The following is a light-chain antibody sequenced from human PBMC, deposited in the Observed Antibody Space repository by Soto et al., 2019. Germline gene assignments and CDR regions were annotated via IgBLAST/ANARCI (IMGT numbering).Light chain of an antibody. V-gene: IGLV2-14*01. CDR1: ISDVGGYNY. CDR3: SSYTSSSTLGV. Sequence: LRPPASVSGSPGQSITISCTGTISDVGGYNYVSWYQQHPGKAPKLMIYEVSNRPSGVSNRFSGSKSGKKASLTISGLQAEDEADYYCSSYTSSSTLGVFGTGTKVTV. CDR2: EVS. J-gene: IGLJ1*01.